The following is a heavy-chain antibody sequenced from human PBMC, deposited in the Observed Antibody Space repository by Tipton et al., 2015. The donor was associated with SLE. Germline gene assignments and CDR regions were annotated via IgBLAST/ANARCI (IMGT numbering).Heavy chain of an antibody. CDR1: GGSISSYY. CDR2: IYTSGST. V-gene: IGHV4-4*07. Sequence: LRLSCTVSGGSISSYYWGWIRQPAGEGLEWVGRIYTSGSTNYNPSLKSRVTMSVDTSKNQFSLKLSSVTAADTAVYYCARDGPYYYDSSGYWNYYYYGMDVWGQGTTVTVSS. CDR3: ARDGPYYYDSSGYWNYYYYGMDV. D-gene: IGHD3-22*01. J-gene: IGHJ6*02.